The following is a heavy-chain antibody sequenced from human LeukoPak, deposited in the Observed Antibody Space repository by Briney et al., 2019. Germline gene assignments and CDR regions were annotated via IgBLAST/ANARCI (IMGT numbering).Heavy chain of an antibody. CDR1: GYTFTSYA. D-gene: IGHD3-3*01. CDR3: ARSLRFLEWLNAFDI. Sequence: ASVKVSCKASGYTFTSYAMHWVRQAPGQRLEWMGWINAGNGNTKYSQKFQGRVTITADESTSTAYMELSSLRSEDTAVYYCARSLRFLEWLNAFDIWGQGTMVTVSS. V-gene: IGHV1-3*01. J-gene: IGHJ3*02. CDR2: INAGNGNT.